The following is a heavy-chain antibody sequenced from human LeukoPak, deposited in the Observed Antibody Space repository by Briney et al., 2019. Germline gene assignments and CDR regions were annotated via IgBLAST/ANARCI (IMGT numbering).Heavy chain of an antibody. D-gene: IGHD3-3*01. CDR1: GGSISSGSYY. J-gene: IGHJ4*02. CDR3: ARETYYDFWSGYYFDY. V-gene: IGHV4-61*02. Sequence: SETLSLTCTVSGGSISSGSYYWSWIRQPAGKGLERIGRIYTSGSTNYNPSLKSRVTISVDTSKNQFSLKLSSVTAADTAVYYCARETYYDFWSGYYFDYWGQGTLVTVSS. CDR2: IYTSGST.